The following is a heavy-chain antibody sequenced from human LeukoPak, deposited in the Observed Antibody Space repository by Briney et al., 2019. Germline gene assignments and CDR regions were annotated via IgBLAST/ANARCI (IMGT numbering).Heavy chain of an antibody. CDR2: MKQDGSEK. D-gene: IGHD3-9*01. J-gene: IGHJ6*02. V-gene: IGHV3-7*01. CDR1: GFTFSSYW. Sequence: GGSLRLSCAASGFTFSSYWMSWVRQAPGKGLEWVANMKQDGSEKYYVDSVKGRFTISRDNAKNSLYLQMNSLRAEDTAVYYCARHYDILTGAPSYYYGMDVWGQGTTVTVSS. CDR3: ARHYDILTGAPSYYYGMDV.